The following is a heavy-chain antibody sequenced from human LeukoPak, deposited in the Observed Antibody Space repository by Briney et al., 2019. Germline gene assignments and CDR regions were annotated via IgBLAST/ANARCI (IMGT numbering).Heavy chain of an antibody. V-gene: IGHV4-38-2*02. J-gene: IGHJ5*02. CDR3: ARVRSGYYYDPNNWFDP. CDR1: GYSISSGYY. Sequence: SETLSLTCTVSGYSISSGYYWGWIRQPPGKGLEWIGSIYHSGSTYYNPSLKSRVTISVDTSKNQFSLKLSSVTAADTAVYYCARVRSGYYYDPNNWFDPWGQGTLVTVSS. CDR2: IYHSGST. D-gene: IGHD3-22*01.